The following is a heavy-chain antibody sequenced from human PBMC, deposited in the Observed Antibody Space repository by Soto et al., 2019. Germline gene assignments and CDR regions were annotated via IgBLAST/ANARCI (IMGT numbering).Heavy chain of an antibody. V-gene: IGHV3-23*01. J-gene: IGHJ6*02. D-gene: IGHD7-27*01. CDR3: AKGLTGAPYYGMDV. CDR1: GFTFSSYA. CDR2: ISGSGGNT. Sequence: EVQLLESGGGLVQPGGSLRLSFAASGFTFSSYAMSWVRQAPGKGLEWVSAISGSGGNTYYADSVKGRFTISRDNSKNTLYLQMNRRRAEDTAVYYCAKGLTGAPYYGMDVWGQGTTVTVSS.